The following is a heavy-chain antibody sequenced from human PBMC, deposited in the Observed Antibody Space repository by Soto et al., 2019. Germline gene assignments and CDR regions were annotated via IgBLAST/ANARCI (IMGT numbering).Heavy chain of an antibody. CDR1: GYTFTGYD. V-gene: IGHV1-2*04. CDR3: ARDYSNGGSGMDV. CDR2: INPNSGGT. Sequence: QVQLVQSGAEVQKPGASVKVSCKASGYTFTGYDMPWVRQAPGQGLEWLGWINPNSGGTNYAQELQGWFTMTRDMSSSTAYRALGRLRSDDTAEYYCARDYSNGGSGMDVWGQGTTVTVSS. J-gene: IGHJ6*02. D-gene: IGHD4-4*01.